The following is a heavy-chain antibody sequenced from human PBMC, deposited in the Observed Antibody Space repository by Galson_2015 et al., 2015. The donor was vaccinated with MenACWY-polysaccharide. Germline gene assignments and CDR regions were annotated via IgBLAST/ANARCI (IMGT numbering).Heavy chain of an antibody. CDR2: ISSSGST. V-gene: IGHV4-39*07. CDR3: ARVLGAARPRSDY. J-gene: IGHJ4*02. Sequence: ETLSLTCTVSGDSISSSSYFWGWIRQPPGKGLEWIGSISSSGSTYYNPSLKSRVTISVDTSENQFSLKLNSVTAADTAVYYCARVLGAARPRSDYWGQGTLVTVSS. CDR1: GDSISSSSYF. D-gene: IGHD6-6*01.